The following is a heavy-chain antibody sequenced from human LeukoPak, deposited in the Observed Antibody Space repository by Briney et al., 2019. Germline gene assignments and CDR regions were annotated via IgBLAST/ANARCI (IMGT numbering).Heavy chain of an antibody. J-gene: IGHJ4*02. Sequence: GASLRLSCAASGFTFSSYAMSWVRQAPGKGLEWVSAVSGSGGSTYYADSVKGRFTIPRDNSKNTLYLQMNSLRAEDTAVYYCAKDLSITRDYFDYWGQGTLVTVSS. CDR1: GFTFSSYA. CDR2: VSGSGGST. D-gene: IGHD2-2*01. V-gene: IGHV3-23*01. CDR3: AKDLSITRDYFDY.